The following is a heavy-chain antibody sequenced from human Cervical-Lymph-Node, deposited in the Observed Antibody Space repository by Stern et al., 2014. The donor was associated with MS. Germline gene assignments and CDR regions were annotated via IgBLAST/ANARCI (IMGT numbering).Heavy chain of an antibody. CDR1: GGTFNNYG. D-gene: IGHD2-15*01. Sequence: QMQLVQSGAEVKKPGSSVKVSCKAPGGTFNNYGIKWIRQAPGQGLEWMGGIIPIFNTTKYAQIFQGRLTMTADIPTSTAFMELSTLGSEDTAVYYCVRADILVEVGGNYDYYGMDVWGQGTTVTVAS. CDR3: VRADILVEVGGNYDYYGMDV. CDR2: IIPIFNTT. J-gene: IGHJ6*02. V-gene: IGHV1-69*06.